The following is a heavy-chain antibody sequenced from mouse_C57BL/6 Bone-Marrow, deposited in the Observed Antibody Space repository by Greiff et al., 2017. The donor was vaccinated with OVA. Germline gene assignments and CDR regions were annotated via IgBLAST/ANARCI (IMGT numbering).Heavy chain of an antibody. CDR1: GYSFTGYY. V-gene: IGHV1-42*01. CDR2: INPSTGGT. CDR3: ARSILLWFAY. J-gene: IGHJ3*01. Sequence: VHVKQSGPELVKPGASVKISCKASGYSFTGYYMNWVKQSPEKSLEWIGEINPSTGGTTYNQKFKAKATLTVDKSSSTAYMQLKSLTSEDSAVYYCARSILLWFAYWGQGTLVTVSA. D-gene: IGHD1-1*01.